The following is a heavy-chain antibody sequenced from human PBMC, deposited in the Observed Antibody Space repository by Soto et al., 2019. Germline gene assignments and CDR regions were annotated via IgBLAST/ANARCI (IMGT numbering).Heavy chain of an antibody. CDR3: ARVDPRGVAVVRDY. D-gene: IGHD3-10*01. CDR1: GNTFASHG. J-gene: IGHJ4*02. CDR2: ISGFNGQT. V-gene: IGHV1-18*01. Sequence: ASVKVSCKASGNTFASHGFSWVRQAPGQGLEWMGWISGFNGQTNYALKFQGRVTLTTDTSTSTAYMELRSLRSDDTAVYFCARVDPRGVAVVRDYWGQGTLVTVSS.